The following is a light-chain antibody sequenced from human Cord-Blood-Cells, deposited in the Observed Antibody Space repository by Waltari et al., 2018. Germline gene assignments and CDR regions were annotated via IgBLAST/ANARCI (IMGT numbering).Light chain of an antibody. V-gene: IGKV4-1*01. CDR2: WAS. CDR1: QSVLYSSNNKNY. Sequence: DIVMTQSPDSLPVSLGERATINCNSRQSVLYSSNNKNYLAWYQQKPGQPPKLLIYWASTRESGVPDRFSGSGSGTDFTLTISSLQAEDVAVYYCQQYYSTPYTFGQGTKLEIK. CDR3: QQYYSTPYT. J-gene: IGKJ2*01.